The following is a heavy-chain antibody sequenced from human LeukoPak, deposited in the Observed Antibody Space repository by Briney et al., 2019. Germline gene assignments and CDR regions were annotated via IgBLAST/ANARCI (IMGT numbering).Heavy chain of an antibody. Sequence: SSETLSLTCTVSGGSISSYYWSWIRQPPGKGLEWIGNIYDRGSTKYNPSLKSRVTISVDTSKNQFSLRLSSVTAADTAVYYCARGRTFDNWGQGTLVTVSS. CDR3: ARGRTFDN. V-gene: IGHV4-59*01. CDR1: GGSISSYY. CDR2: IYDRGST. J-gene: IGHJ4*02.